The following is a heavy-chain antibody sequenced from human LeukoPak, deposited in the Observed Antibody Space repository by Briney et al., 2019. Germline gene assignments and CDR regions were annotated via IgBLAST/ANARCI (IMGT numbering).Heavy chain of an antibody. CDR1: GGSLSSSTYY. D-gene: IGHD3-10*01. Sequence: SETLSLTCTVSGGSLSSSTYYWAWIRQPPGRGLEWIGSMYYSGSTNYNPSLKSRVTISVDTSKNQFSLKLSSVTAADTAVYYCARGRRGVIRVARTFVWFDPWGQGTLVTVSS. CDR3: ARGRRGVIRVARTFVWFDP. CDR2: MYYSGST. J-gene: IGHJ5*02. V-gene: IGHV4-39*07.